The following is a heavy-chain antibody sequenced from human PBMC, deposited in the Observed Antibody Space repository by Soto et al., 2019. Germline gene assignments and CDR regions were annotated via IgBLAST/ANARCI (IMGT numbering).Heavy chain of an antibody. CDR2: IYYTGRT. V-gene: IGHV4-59*01. CDR3: SRVGGYYGDYPNFDY. D-gene: IGHD4-17*01. Sequence: SETLSLTCAVSGGSISSYYWSWIRQPPGKGLEWIGNIYYTGRTNYNPSLKSRVTISVDTSKNQFSLRLSSVTAADTAVYYCSRVGGYYGDYPNFDYWGQGTRVTVSS. CDR1: GGSISSYY. J-gene: IGHJ4*02.